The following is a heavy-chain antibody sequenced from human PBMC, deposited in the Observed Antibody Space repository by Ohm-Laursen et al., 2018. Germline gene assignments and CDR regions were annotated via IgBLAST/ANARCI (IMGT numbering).Heavy chain of an antibody. J-gene: IGHJ6*02. CDR1: GYTFTSYD. CDR3: ARGDCSSTSCYEGRYYYYGMDV. Sequence: GASVKVSCKASGYTFTSYDINWVRQATGQGLEWMGWMNPNSGNTGYAQKFQGRVTMTRNTSISTAYMELSSLRSEDTAVYYCARGDCSSTSCYEGRYYYYGMDVWGQGTTVTVSS. CDR2: MNPNSGNT. D-gene: IGHD2-2*01. V-gene: IGHV1-8*01.